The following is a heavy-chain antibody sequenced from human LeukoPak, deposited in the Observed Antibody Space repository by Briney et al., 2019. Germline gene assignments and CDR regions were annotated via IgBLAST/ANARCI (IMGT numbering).Heavy chain of an antibody. D-gene: IGHD1-14*01. CDR1: GGSISSGTYY. Sequence: SETLSLTCSVSGGSISSGTYYWAWIRQPPGQGLEWIGCINYGGSTYSNPSLKSRVTISVDTSKNQFSLRMSSVTAADTAMYFCARELPADGFDIWGQGTMVTVSS. V-gene: IGHV4-39*07. CDR3: ARELPADGFDI. CDR2: INYGGST. J-gene: IGHJ3*02.